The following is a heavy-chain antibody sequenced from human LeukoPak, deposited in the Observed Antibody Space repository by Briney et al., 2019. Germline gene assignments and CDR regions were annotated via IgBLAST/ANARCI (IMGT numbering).Heavy chain of an antibody. D-gene: IGHD6-19*01. Sequence: ASVKVSCKASGGTFSSYAISWVRQAPGQGLEWMGGIIPIFGTANYAQKFRGRVTITADESTSTAYMELSSLRSEDTAVYYCARVRPSSGWFRGGYFDYWGQGTLVTVSS. J-gene: IGHJ4*02. CDR3: ARVRPSSGWFRGGYFDY. V-gene: IGHV1-69*13. CDR2: IIPIFGTA. CDR1: GGTFSSYA.